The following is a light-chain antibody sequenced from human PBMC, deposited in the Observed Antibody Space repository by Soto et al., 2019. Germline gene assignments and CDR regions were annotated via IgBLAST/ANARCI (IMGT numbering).Light chain of an antibody. Sequence: IVLTQSPGTLSLSPGERATLSCRASQGVSSSYLAWYQQKPGQPPRLLIYGASSRATGIPDRFSGSGSGTDFTLTITILEPEDFAVYYCQHYRTSLGGGTKVEIK. J-gene: IGKJ4*01. CDR2: GAS. CDR1: QGVSSSY. V-gene: IGKV3-20*01. CDR3: QHYRTS.